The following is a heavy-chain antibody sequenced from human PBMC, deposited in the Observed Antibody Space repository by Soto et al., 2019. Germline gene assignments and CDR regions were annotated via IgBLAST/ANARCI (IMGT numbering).Heavy chain of an antibody. CDR2: ISGSGDST. J-gene: IGHJ6*02. CDR1: GFTFSTYA. V-gene: IGHV3-23*01. Sequence: QPGGSLRLSCAASGFTFSTYAMNWVRQAPGKGLEWVSGISGSGDSTYYADSVKGRFTISRDNSKNTLYLQMNSLRADDTAVYYCAKYIVVAGNYGLDVWGQGTTVTVSS. CDR3: AKYIVVAGNYGLDV. D-gene: IGHD2-21*01.